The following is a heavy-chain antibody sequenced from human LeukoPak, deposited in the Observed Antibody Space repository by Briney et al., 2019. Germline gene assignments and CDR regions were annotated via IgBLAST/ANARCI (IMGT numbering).Heavy chain of an antibody. CDR3: ATPSSSSWYGFDP. V-gene: IGHV1-2*02. CDR2: IDPNSGGT. D-gene: IGHD6-13*01. Sequence: GASVKVSCKPSGYTFTGYYIHWVRQAPGQGLEWMGWIDPNSGGTNYAQKFQGRVTMTRDTSISTAYMELSRLTSADTAVYRCATPSSSSWYGFDPWGQGTLVTVSS. CDR1: GYTFTGYY. J-gene: IGHJ5*02.